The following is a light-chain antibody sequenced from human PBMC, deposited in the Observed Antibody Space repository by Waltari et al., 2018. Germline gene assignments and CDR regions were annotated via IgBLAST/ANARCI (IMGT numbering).Light chain of an antibody. CDR3: QQRSNWPPWT. CDR1: QNISTY. V-gene: IGKV3-11*01. CDR2: DVS. J-gene: IGKJ1*01. Sequence: EIVLKLSPATLSLSLGETATLSCRASQNISTYLAWYQQTFGQAPRLLVYDVSTRATGIPARFSGRGSGTDFTLTISSLEPEDFAVYYCQQRSNWPPWTFGQGTKVEIK.